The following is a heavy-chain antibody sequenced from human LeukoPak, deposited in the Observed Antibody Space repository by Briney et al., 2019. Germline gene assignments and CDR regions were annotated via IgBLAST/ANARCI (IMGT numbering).Heavy chain of an antibody. J-gene: IGHJ6*03. Sequence: SETLSLTCTVSGGSISSGSYYWGWIRQPPGKGLEWIGSIYHSGSTYYNPSLKSRVTISVDTSKNQFSLKLSSVTAADTAVYYCARHGITMVRGVTSWYYYYYMDVWGKGTTVTISS. CDR2: IYHSGST. CDR1: GGSISSGSYY. V-gene: IGHV4-39*01. D-gene: IGHD3-10*01. CDR3: ARHGITMVRGVTSWYYYYYMDV.